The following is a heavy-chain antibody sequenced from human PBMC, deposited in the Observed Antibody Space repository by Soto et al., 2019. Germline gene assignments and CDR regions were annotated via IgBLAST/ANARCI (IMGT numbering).Heavy chain of an antibody. CDR3: ATRPLLPGAP. J-gene: IGHJ3*01. D-gene: IGHD3-22*01. CDR2: IYSGGST. CDR1: GFTFSSND. V-gene: IGHV3-53*01. Sequence: EVQLVESGGGLIQPGGSLRLSCAASGFTFSSNDMNWVRQAPGKGLEWVSLIYSGGSTYYADSVKGRFTISRDNSKNTLSLQMSSLRADDTAVYYCATRPLLPGAPWGQGTLVNVSS.